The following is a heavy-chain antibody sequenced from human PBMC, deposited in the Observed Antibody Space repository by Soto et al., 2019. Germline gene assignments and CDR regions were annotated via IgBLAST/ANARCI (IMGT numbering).Heavy chain of an antibody. CDR3: ATGVGWGFIYSLQY. J-gene: IGHJ4*02. CDR2: YVPEDGKT. D-gene: IGHD1-26*01. Sequence: QVQLEQSGAEVKKPGASVRVSCKISGSTLSEFSMHWVRQAPGKGLGWMGGYVPEDGKTIYAPKFQDRVIMTEDTSTDTAYMELSSLRSEDTAVYFCATGVGWGFIYSLQYWGQGTPVTVSS. V-gene: IGHV1-24*01. CDR1: GSTLSEFS.